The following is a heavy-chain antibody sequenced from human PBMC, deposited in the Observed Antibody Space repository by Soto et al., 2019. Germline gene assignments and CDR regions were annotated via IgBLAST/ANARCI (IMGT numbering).Heavy chain of an antibody. CDR1: GFSLSTRGVA. J-gene: IGHJ4*02. D-gene: IGHD5-12*01. CDR3: AHRPRGYAYYFDY. CDR2: IYWDEDK. Sequence: QITLKESGPTLVKPTQTLTLTCTFSGFSLSTRGVAVGWFRQPPGKALEWLALIYWDEDKWYSPSLKSRLTITDDTTKNLVVLTTTNMDPVDTATYYCAHRPRGYAYYFDYWGQGTLVTVSS. V-gene: IGHV2-5*02.